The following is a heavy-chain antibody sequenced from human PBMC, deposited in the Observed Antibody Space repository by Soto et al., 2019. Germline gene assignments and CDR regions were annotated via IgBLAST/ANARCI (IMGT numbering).Heavy chain of an antibody. CDR1: GYTFTSYA. D-gene: IGHD6-13*01. CDR2: INAGNGNT. Sequence: ASVKVSCKASGYTFTSYAMHWVRQAPGQRLEWMGWINAGNGNTKYSQKFQGRVTITRDTSASTAYMELSSLRSEDTAVYYCARDLRFSPNPKQLNWFDSWGQRTLVPVSS. CDR3: ARDLRFSPNPKQLNWFDS. V-gene: IGHV1-3*01. J-gene: IGHJ5*01.